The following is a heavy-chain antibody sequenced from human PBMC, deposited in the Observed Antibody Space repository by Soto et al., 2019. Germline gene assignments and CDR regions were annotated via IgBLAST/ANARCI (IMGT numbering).Heavy chain of an antibody. V-gene: IGHV1-69*01. CDR1: GGTFSSYA. D-gene: IGHD1-1*01. CDR3: AGDYDWNKRNNWFDP. J-gene: IGHJ5*02. Sequence: QVQLVQSGAEVKKPGSSVKVSCKASGGTFSSYAISWVRQAPGQGLEWMGGIIPIFGTANYAQKFQGRVTVTADESTSTAYMELSSLRSEDTAVYYCAGDYDWNKRNNWFDPWGQGTLVTVSS. CDR2: IIPIFGTA.